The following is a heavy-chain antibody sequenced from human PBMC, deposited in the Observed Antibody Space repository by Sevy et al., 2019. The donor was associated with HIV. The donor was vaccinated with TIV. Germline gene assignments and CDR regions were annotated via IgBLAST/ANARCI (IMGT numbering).Heavy chain of an antibody. V-gene: IGHV3-30*18. CDR1: GFIFSTYG. CDR3: AKMEGGSYNYYGMDV. CDR2: ISYDGSEK. Sequence: GGCLRLSCAASGFIFSTYGIHWVRQAPGKGLEWVAVISYDGSEKYYADSVRGRFTISRDNSKNTLYLQMNSLRVEDPAIYYCAKMEGGSYNYYGMDVWGQGTTVTVSS. J-gene: IGHJ6*02. D-gene: IGHD1-26*01.